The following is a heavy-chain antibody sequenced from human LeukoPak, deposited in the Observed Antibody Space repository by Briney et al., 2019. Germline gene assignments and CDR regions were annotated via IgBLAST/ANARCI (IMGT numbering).Heavy chain of an antibody. CDR1: GFTFDDYG. D-gene: IGHD6-25*01. Sequence: GGSLRLSCAASGFTFDDYGMSWVRHAPGKGLEWVSGINWNGGSTGYADSVKGRFTISRDNAKNSLYLQMNSLRAEDTALYYCARGLAQGIAAQYYFDYWGQGTLVTVSS. V-gene: IGHV3-20*04. CDR3: ARGLAQGIAAQYYFDY. J-gene: IGHJ4*02. CDR2: INWNGGST.